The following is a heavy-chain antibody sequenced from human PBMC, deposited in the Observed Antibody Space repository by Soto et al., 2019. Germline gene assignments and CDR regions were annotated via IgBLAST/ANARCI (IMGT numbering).Heavy chain of an antibody. CDR1: GYTFTDYY. Sequence: QVQLVQSGAEVKKPGASVKVSCKASGYTFTDYYIHWGRQAPGPGLEWMGMINPSGGSTDYAQKCRGRVTMTRDTSTGTVYMALSSLRSEDTAVYYCARPPFPGCINAVCYPFDYWGQGTLVTVSS. CDR2: INPSGGST. D-gene: IGHD2-8*01. CDR3: ARPPFPGCINAVCYPFDY. V-gene: IGHV1-46*01. J-gene: IGHJ4*02.